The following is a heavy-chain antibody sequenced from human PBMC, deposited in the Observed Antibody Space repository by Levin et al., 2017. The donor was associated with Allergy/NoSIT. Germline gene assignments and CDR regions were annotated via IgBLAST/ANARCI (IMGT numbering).Heavy chain of an antibody. J-gene: IGHJ4*02. D-gene: IGHD3-22*01. CDR3: AREHYYDSSGYSYFDY. CDR2: IWYDGSNK. CDR1: GFTFSSYG. Sequence: LAGGSLRLSCAASGFTFSSYGMHWVRQAPGKGLEWVAVIWYDGSNKYYADSVKGRFTISRDNSKNTLYLQMNSLRAEDTAVYYCAREHYYDSSGYSYFDYWGQGTLVTVSS. V-gene: IGHV3-33*01.